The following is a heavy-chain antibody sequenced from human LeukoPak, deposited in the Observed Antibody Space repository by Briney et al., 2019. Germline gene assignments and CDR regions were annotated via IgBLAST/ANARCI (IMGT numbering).Heavy chain of an antibody. CDR1: GFTVSSNY. V-gene: IGHV3-66*01. CDR2: IYSGGST. CDR3: ARDQFASLGITPGGGYFDL. D-gene: IGHD3-22*01. J-gene: IGHJ2*01. Sequence: PGGSLRLSCAASGFTVSSNYMSWVRQAPGKGLEWVSVIYSGGSTYYADSVKGRFTISRDNSKNTLYLQMNSLRAEDTAVYYCARDQFASLGITPGGGYFDLWGRGTLVTVSS.